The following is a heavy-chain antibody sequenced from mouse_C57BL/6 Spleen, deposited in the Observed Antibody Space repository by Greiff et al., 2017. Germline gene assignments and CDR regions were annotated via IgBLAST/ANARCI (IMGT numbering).Heavy chain of an antibody. CDR3: ARRGGSGYFYAMDY. CDR2: IYPGSGNT. Sequence: VQLQQSGAELVRPGASVKLSCKASGYTFTDYYINWVKQRPGQGLEWIARIYPGSGNTYYNEKFKGKATLTAEKSSSAAYMQLSSLTSEDSAVYFCARRGGSGYFYAMDYWGQGTSVTVSS. CDR1: GYTFTDYY. D-gene: IGHD3-2*02. J-gene: IGHJ4*01. V-gene: IGHV1-76*01.